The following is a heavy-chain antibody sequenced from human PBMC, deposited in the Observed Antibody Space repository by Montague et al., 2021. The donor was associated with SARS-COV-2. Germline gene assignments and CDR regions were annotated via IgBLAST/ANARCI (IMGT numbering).Heavy chain of an antibody. CDR3: ARGRLYYDSSGYYFDY. CDR1: GGSISSGSCY. V-gene: IGHV4-61*02. Sequence: TLSLTCTVSGGSISSGSCYWSWIRQPAGKGLEWIGRIYTSGSTNYNPSLKSRVTISLDTFKNQFSLKLSSVTAADTAVYYCARGRLYYDSSGYYFDYWGQGTLVTVSS. D-gene: IGHD3-22*01. CDR2: IYTSGST. J-gene: IGHJ4*02.